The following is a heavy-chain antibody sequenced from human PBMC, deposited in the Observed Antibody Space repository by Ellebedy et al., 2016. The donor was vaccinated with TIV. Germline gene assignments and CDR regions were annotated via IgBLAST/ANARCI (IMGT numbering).Heavy chain of an antibody. CDR3: ARYSGSGTYYRNGMDV. CDR1: GYTFIDYG. Sequence: AASVKVSCKSSGYTFIDYGVTWLRQAPGQGLDWMGWVSAYSGNTNYAQNLQGRVTMTTDTSTDTAYMELRSLRSDDTAVYYCARYSGSGTYYRNGMDVWGQGTTVTVSS. D-gene: IGHD3-10*01. J-gene: IGHJ6*02. V-gene: IGHV1-18*01. CDR2: VSAYSGNT.